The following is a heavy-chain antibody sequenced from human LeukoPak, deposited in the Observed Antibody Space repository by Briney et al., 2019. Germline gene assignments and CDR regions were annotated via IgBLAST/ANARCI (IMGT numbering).Heavy chain of an antibody. D-gene: IGHD6-19*01. Sequence: GGSLRLSCAASGFTFDDYGMSWVRQAPGKGLECVSGINWNGGSTGYADSVKGRFTISRDNAKNSLYLQMNSLRAEDTALYYCASRSGRTNYYMDVWGNGTTVTVSS. J-gene: IGHJ6*03. CDR1: GFTFDDYG. CDR3: ASRSGRTNYYMDV. V-gene: IGHV3-20*04. CDR2: INWNGGST.